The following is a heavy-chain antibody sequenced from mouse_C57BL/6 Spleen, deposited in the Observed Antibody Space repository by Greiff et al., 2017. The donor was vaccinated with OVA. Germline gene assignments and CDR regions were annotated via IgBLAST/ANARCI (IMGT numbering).Heavy chain of an antibody. CDR3: TTSTVVAYFDY. CDR2: IDPDNGDT. CDR1: GFNIKDYY. J-gene: IGHJ2*01. Sequence: VQLQQSGAELVRPGASVKLSCTASGFNIKDYYMHWVQQRPEQGLEWIGWIDPDNGDTEYAYKFQGQATITANTSSNTAYLQLIILTSSDTAVYYCTTSTVVAYFDYWGQGTTLTVSS. V-gene: IGHV14-4*01. D-gene: IGHD1-1*01.